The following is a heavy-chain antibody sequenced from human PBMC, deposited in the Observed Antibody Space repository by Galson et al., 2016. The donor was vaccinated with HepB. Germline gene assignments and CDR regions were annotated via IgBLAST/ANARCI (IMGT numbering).Heavy chain of an antibody. Sequence: SLRLSCAASGFTFRTYDMHWVRQTKTKGLEWVSAIGTAGDTYYPDSVKGRFTISRENAKNSLYLQMNSLRAGDTAVYYCARGPYRRSSFYYGMDVWGQGTTVTVSS. J-gene: IGHJ6*02. D-gene: IGHD3-10*01. CDR3: ARGPYRRSSFYYGMDV. CDR1: GFTFRTYD. CDR2: IGTAGDT. V-gene: IGHV3-13*01.